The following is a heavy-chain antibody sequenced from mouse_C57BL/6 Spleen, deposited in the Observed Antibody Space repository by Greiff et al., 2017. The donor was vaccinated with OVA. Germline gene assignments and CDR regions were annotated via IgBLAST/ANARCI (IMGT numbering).Heavy chain of an antibody. J-gene: IGHJ4*01. D-gene: IGHD1-1*01. V-gene: IGHV5-6*01. CDR3: ARFYYYGSSPYYAMDY. CDR1: GFTFSSYG. Sequence: EVQVVESGGDLVKPGGSLKLSCAASGFTFSSYGMSWVRQTPDKRLEWVATISSGGSYTYYPDSVKGRFTISRDNAKNTLYLQMSSLKSEDTAMYYCARFYYYGSSPYYAMDYWGQGTSVTVSS. CDR2: ISSGGSYT.